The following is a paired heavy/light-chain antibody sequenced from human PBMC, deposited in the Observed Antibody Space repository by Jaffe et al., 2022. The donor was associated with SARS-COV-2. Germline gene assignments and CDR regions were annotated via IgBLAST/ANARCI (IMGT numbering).Heavy chain of an antibody. CDR1: GGSISNYY. CDR3: ARGKAPLDYYAMGV. J-gene: IGHJ6*02. CDR2: IYYTGST. D-gene: IGHD1-1*01. Sequence: QVQLQESGPGLVKPSETLSLTCTVSGGSISNYYWTWIRQPPGKGLEWIGYIYYTGSTNYNPSLKSRVTMSIDTSKSQFSLRLSSVTATDTAVYFCARGKAPLDYYAMGVWGQGTTVTVSS. V-gene: IGHV4-59*01.
Light chain of an antibody. CDR2: GTS. CDR1: QGISSY. Sequence: DIQLTQSPSFLSASVGDRVTITCRASQGISSYLAWYQQQPGKAPKLLIYGTSTLQSGVPSRFSGSGSGTEFTLTISSLQPEDLATYYCQQLNSLFTFGPGTKVDI. V-gene: IGKV1-9*01. CDR3: QQLNSLFT. J-gene: IGKJ3*01.